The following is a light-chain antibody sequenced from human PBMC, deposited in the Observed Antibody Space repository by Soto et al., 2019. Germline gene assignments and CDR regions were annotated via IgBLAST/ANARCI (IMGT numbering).Light chain of an antibody. J-gene: IGLJ2*01. CDR2: ENN. Sequence: QSVLTQPPSVSAAPGQKVTISCSGSSSNIGNNYVSWYQQLPGTAPKLLIYENNKRPSGIPDRFSGSKSGTSATLGITGLQTGDEADYYCGTWDSILSANVVFGGGTQLTVL. CDR1: SSNIGNNY. V-gene: IGLV1-51*02. CDR3: GTWDSILSANVV.